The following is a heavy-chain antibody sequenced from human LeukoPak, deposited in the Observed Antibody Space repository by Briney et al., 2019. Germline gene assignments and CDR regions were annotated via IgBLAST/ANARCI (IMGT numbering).Heavy chain of an antibody. D-gene: IGHD3-22*01. Sequence: ASVKVSCKASGYTFTSYYMHWVRQAPGQGLEWMGIINPSGGSTSYAQKFQGRVTMTRDTSTSTVYMELSSLRSEDTAVYYCARPWYDSSGYYPVEYLQYWGQGTLVSVSS. J-gene: IGHJ1*01. V-gene: IGHV1-46*01. CDR1: GYTFTSYY. CDR3: ARPWYDSSGYYPVEYLQY. CDR2: INPSGGST.